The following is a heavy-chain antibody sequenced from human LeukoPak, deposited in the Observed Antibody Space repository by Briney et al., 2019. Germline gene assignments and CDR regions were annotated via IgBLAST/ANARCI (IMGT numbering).Heavy chain of an antibody. Sequence: GRSLRLSCAASGFTFSSYAMTWVRQAPGKGLEWVSTISNGGGSTYYADSVKGRFTISRDNCKNTVYLQMSSLRAEDTAVYYCAKDRWGSGGSGGGDYWGQGTLVTVSS. CDR2: ISNGGGST. D-gene: IGHD2-15*01. CDR3: AKDRWGSGGSGGGDY. CDR1: GFTFSSYA. J-gene: IGHJ4*02. V-gene: IGHV3-23*01.